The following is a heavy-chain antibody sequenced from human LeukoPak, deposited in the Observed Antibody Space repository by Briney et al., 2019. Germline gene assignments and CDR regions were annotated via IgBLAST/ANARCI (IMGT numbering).Heavy chain of an antibody. V-gene: IGHV3-21*04. CDR1: GFTFSTYN. CDR3: AKGHLEYSYGYYFDY. D-gene: IGHD5-18*01. J-gene: IGHJ4*02. CDR2: ITSSSSYT. Sequence: GGSLRLSCAASGFTFSTYNMNWVRQAPGKGLEWVSSITSSSSYTFYADSVKGRFTISRDNAKNSLYLQMNSLRAEDTALYYCAKGHLEYSYGYYFDYWGQGTLVTVSS.